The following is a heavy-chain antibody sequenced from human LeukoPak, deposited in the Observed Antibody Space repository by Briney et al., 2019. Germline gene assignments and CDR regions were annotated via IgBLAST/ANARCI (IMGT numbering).Heavy chain of an antibody. J-gene: IGHJ4*02. Sequence: ASVKVSCKASGYTFTTYAIHWVRQAPGQRLEWLGWINTGNGDTRYSQTFQGRVAITRDTSASTAYMELSSLRPEDTAVYYCARDRGSKALFFDYWGQGTLVTVSS. CDR2: INTGNGDT. CDR1: GYTFTTYA. CDR3: ARDRGSKALFFDY. D-gene: IGHD3-10*01. V-gene: IGHV1-3*04.